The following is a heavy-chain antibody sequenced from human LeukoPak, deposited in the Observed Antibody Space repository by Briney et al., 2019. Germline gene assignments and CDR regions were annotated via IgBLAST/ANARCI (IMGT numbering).Heavy chain of an antibody. Sequence: GGSLRLSCAASGFSFNNYGMHWVRQAPGKGLEWVAVISSDGSNEYNADSVKGRFTISRDNSKNTLYLQMNSLRAEDTAMYYCARVGNYDFRSGFYPIYYFYGMDFWGQGTTVTVSS. CDR2: ISSDGSNE. CDR1: GFSFNNYG. V-gene: IGHV3-30-3*01. CDR3: ARVGNYDFRSGFYPIYYFYGMDF. D-gene: IGHD3-3*01. J-gene: IGHJ6*02.